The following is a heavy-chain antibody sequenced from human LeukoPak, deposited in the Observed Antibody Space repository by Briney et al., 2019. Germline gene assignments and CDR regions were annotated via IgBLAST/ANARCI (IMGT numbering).Heavy chain of an antibody. V-gene: IGHV1-24*01. CDR3: ATDLSSSWPSRGDY. D-gene: IGHD6-13*01. CDR2: FDPEDGET. CDR1: GYTLTELS. Sequence: EASVKVSCKVSGYTLTELSMHWVRQAPGKGLEWMGGFDPEDGETIYAQKFQGRVTMTEDTSTDTAYMELSSLRSEDTAVYYCATDLSSSWPSRGDYWGQGTLVTVSS. J-gene: IGHJ4*02.